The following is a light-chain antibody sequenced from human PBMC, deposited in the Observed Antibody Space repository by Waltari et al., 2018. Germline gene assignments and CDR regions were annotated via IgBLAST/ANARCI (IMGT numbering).Light chain of an antibody. J-gene: IGKJ1*01. CDR3: QQSYSTPLWT. CDR1: QSVSNY. V-gene: IGKV1-39*01. Sequence: DIQMTQSPSSLSASVGDRVTINCRASQSVSNYVTWYQQKPGKAPRLLIYAASNFQSGIPSRFSGSGSGTDFTLTISSLQPEDFATYHCQQSYSTPLWTFGRGTKVEI. CDR2: AAS.